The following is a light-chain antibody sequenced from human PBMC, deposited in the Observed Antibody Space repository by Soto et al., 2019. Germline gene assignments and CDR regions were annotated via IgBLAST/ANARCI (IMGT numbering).Light chain of an antibody. CDR1: SSDIGGYNY. V-gene: IGLV2-8*01. J-gene: IGLJ2*01. Sequence: QSALTQPPSASGSPGQSVTISCTGTSSDIGGYNYISWYQHQPGKAPKLMIYEVSKRPSGVPDRFSASKSGNTASLTVSGLQAEDEADYYCASYAVSSVVFGGGTKLTVL. CDR2: EVS. CDR3: ASYAVSSVV.